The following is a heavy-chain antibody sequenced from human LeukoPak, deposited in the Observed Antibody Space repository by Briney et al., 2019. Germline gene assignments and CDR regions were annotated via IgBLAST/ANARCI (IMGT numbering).Heavy chain of an antibody. CDR3: AIVCPSCPLDAFGI. J-gene: IGHJ3*02. CDR2: ITSSGGST. CDR1: GFTFSSYA. D-gene: IGHD2-2*01. V-gene: IGHV3-23*01. Sequence: GGSLRLSCAGSGFTFSSYAMSWVRQAPGKGLEWVSAITSSGGSTYYADSVKGRFTISRDNSKSTLYLQMNSLRAEDTAVYYCAIVCPSCPLDAFGIWGQGTMVTVSS.